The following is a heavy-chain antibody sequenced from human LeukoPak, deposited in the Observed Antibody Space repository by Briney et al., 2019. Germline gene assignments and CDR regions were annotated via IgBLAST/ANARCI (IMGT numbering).Heavy chain of an antibody. CDR2: ISGSAHKI. Sequence: GGSLGLSCVASGIPFNNYAVSWGRQAPEKGLDWVSVISGSAHKIRYADSVKGRFTISRDNSENIVYLQMNNLRVEDTAVYYCAGRPTGYSSGYIHWGQGTLVTVSS. J-gene: IGHJ4*02. D-gene: IGHD5-18*01. CDR1: GIPFNNYA. CDR3: AGRPTGYSSGYIH. V-gene: IGHV3-23*01.